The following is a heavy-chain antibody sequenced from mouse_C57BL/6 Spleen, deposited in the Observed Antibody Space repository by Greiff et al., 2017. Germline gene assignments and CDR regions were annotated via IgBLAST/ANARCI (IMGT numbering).Heavy chain of an antibody. D-gene: IGHD3-2*02. CDR1: GYSITSGYY. J-gene: IGHJ2*01. CDR2: ISYDGSN. V-gene: IGHV3-6*01. CDR3: ARARQLRLGFDY. Sequence: VPLQQSGPGLVKPSQSLSLTCSVTGYSITSGYYWNWIRQFPGNKLEWMGYISYDGSNNYNPSLKNRISITRDTSKNQFFLKLNSVTTEDTATYYCARARQLRLGFDYWGQGTTLTVSS.